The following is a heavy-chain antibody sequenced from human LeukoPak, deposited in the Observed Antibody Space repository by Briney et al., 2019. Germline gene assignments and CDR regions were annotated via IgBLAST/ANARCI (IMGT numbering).Heavy chain of an antibody. V-gene: IGHV3-23*01. D-gene: IGHD3-10*01. CDR3: AKSMVRGIIILDFDY. Sequence: GGSLRLSCAASGFTVSSDYMNWVRQAPGKGLEWVSALSGRGDTTYYADSVKGRFTISRDNSKNTLYLQMNSLRAEDTAVYYCAKSMVRGIIILDFDYWGQGTLVTVSS. CDR2: LSGRGDTT. J-gene: IGHJ4*02. CDR1: GFTVSSDY.